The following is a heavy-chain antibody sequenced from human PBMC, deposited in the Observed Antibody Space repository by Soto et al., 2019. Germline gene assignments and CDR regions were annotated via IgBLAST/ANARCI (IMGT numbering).Heavy chain of an antibody. J-gene: IGHJ4*02. CDR3: AREWSGSEH. Sequence: QVQLVQSGAEVKNPGASVKVSCKASGYIFAAYYIHWVRQAPGQGLEWMGMINASGFGAAYGQKFQGRVAVTTDTSASTVYMELSSLRPEDTAVYYCAREWSGSEHWSQGTRVTVSS. V-gene: IGHV1-46*01. D-gene: IGHD1-26*01. CDR2: INASGFGA. CDR1: GYIFAAYY.